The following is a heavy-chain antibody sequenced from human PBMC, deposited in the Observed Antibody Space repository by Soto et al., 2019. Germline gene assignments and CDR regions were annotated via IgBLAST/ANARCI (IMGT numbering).Heavy chain of an antibody. CDR2: ISAYNGNT. CDR3: ARDQSAVAGDYYYGMDV. V-gene: IGHV1-18*01. CDR1: GYTFTSYG. D-gene: IGHD6-19*01. J-gene: IGHJ6*02. Sequence: QVQLVQSGAEVKKPGASVKVSCKASGYTFTSYGISWVRQAPGQGLEWMGWISAYNGNTNYAQKLQGRVTMTTDTSTSTAYMELRSMRSSDTAVYYCARDQSAVAGDYYYGMDVWGQGTTVTGSS.